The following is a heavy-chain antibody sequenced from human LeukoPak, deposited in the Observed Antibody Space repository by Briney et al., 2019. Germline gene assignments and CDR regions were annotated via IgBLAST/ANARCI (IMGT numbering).Heavy chain of an antibody. V-gene: IGHV4-34*01. CDR3: ARRGYYYGSGRSRPHANNWFDP. J-gene: IGHJ5*02. D-gene: IGHD3-10*01. CDR2: INHSGST. Sequence: PSETLSLTCAVYGGSFSGYYWSWIRQPPGKGLEWIGEINHSGSTNYNPSLKSRVTISVDTSKNQFSLKLSSVTAADTAVYYCARRGYYYGSGRSRPHANNWFDPWGQGTLVTVSS. CDR1: GGSFSGYY.